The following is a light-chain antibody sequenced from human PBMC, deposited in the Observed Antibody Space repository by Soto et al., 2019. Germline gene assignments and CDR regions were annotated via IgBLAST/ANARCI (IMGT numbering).Light chain of an antibody. CDR1: QSVTSNY. CDR3: QHYVTSLTT. V-gene: IGKV3-20*01. Sequence: EIVLTQSPGTLSLSPGERATLSCGASQSVTSNYLAWYQQKPGQAPRLLIFGASIRVKGIPDRFIGSGSGTDFTLTISRLETEDFAVYYCQHYVTSLTTFGQGTKVEVK. CDR2: GAS. J-gene: IGKJ1*01.